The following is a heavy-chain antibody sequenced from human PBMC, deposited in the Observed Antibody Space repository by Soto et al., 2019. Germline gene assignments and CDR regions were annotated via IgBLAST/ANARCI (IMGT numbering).Heavy chain of an antibody. V-gene: IGHV1-8*01. D-gene: IGHD3-22*01. J-gene: IGHJ5*02. CDR2: MNPNSGNT. CDR3: ARGGVDSSGPKGYNWFDP. CDR1: GYTFTSYD. Sequence: QVQLVQSGAEVKKPGASVKVSCKASGYTFTSYDINWVRQATGQGLEWMGWMNPNSGNTGYAQKFQGRVTMTRNTSISTAYMKLSRLRSEDTAVYYCARGGVDSSGPKGYNWFDPWGQGTLVTVSS.